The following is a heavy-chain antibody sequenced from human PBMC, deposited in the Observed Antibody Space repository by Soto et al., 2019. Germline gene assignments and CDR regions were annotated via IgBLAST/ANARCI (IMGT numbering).Heavy chain of an antibody. J-gene: IGHJ6*02. CDR1: GYSFTSYW. V-gene: IGHV5-51*01. Sequence: PGESLKISCKGSGYSFTSYWIGWVRQMPGKGLEWMGIIYPGDSDTRYSPSFQGQVTISADKSISTAYLQWSSLEASDTAMYYCARPLRYCSGGSCYYYYYGMDVWGQGTTVTVSS. CDR3: ARPLRYCSGGSCYYYYYGMDV. CDR2: IYPGDSDT. D-gene: IGHD2-15*01.